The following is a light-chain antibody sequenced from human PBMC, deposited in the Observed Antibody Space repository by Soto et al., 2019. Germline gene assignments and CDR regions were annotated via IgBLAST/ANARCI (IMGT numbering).Light chain of an antibody. CDR1: QSVSSN. V-gene: IGKV3-15*01. CDR2: GES. CDR3: QQYNNWPRT. Sequence: EIVMTQSPATLSVSPGERATLSCRASQSVSSNLAWYQQKPGQAPRLRIYGESTRASGIPARFSGSGSGTEFTLTISSLQSEDFAVYYRQQYNNWPRTFGQGTKVEIK. J-gene: IGKJ1*01.